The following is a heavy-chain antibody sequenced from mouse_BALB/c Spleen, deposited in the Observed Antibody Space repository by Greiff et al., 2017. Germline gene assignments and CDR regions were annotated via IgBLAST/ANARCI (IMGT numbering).Heavy chain of an antibody. Sequence: QVQLQQPGAELVKPGASVKMSCKASGYTFTSYWMHWVKQRPGQGLEWIGVIDPSDSYTSYNQKFKGKATLTVDTSSSTAYMQLSSLTSEDSAVYYCTPNGSSYFDYWGQGTTLTVSS. V-gene: IGHV1S127*01. CDR1: GYTFTSYW. D-gene: IGHD1-1*01. CDR3: TPNGSSYFDY. J-gene: IGHJ2*01. CDR2: IDPSDSYT.